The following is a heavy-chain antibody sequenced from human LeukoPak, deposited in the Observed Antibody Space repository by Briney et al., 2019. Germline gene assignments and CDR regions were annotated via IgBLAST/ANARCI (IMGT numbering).Heavy chain of an antibody. V-gene: IGHV1-2*06. Sequence: ASVKASCKASGYTFTGYYMHWVRQAPGQGLEWMGRINPNSGGTNYAQKFQGRVTMTRDTSISTAYMELSRLRSDDTAVYYCARRYSYGLTFDYWGRGTLVTVSS. CDR2: INPNSGGT. J-gene: IGHJ4*02. CDR1: GYTFTGYY. CDR3: ARRYSYGLTFDY. D-gene: IGHD5-18*01.